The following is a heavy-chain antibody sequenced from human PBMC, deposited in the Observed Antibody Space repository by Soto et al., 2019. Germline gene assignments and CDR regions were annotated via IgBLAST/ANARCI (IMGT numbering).Heavy chain of an antibody. CDR3: ARIPYSGSYYGFDY. CDR1: GYTFVDHY. Sequence: QVQLVQSGAEVKMPGASVTVYSKASGYTFVDHYVHWVRQAPGQGLEWMGWINPKSGATDYVQNFQGRVTMTRDSSISTTYLELSRLTSDDTALYYCARIPYSGSYYGFDYWGQGTLVTVSS. CDR2: INPKSGAT. J-gene: IGHJ4*02. D-gene: IGHD1-26*01. V-gene: IGHV1-2*02.